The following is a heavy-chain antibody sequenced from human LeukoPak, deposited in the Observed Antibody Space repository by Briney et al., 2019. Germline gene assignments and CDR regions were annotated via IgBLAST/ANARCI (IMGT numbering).Heavy chain of an antibody. Sequence: TGGSLRLSCAASGFTFSSYGMSWVRQAPGKGLEWLSGISPRGGGTYYADSVKGRFTISRDDSKNTLSLQMNSLRVEDTAVYYCGRDLAWGAFDYWGQGTLVTVSS. CDR3: GRDLAWGAFDY. CDR1: GFTFSSYG. J-gene: IGHJ4*02. V-gene: IGHV3-23*01. CDR2: ISPRGGGT. D-gene: IGHD7-27*01.